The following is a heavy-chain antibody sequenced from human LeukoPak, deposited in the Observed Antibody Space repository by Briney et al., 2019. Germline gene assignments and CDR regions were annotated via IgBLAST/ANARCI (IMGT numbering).Heavy chain of an antibody. CDR1: GYTFTSYG. V-gene: IGHV1-18*01. J-gene: IGHJ4*02. CDR2: ISAYNGNT. Sequence: GASVKVSCKASGYTFTSYGISWVRQAPGQGLEWMGWISAYNGNTNYAQKLQGRVTMTTDTSTSTAYTELRSLRSDDTAVYYCARDYGSGSYYTPLDYWGQGTLVTVSS. D-gene: IGHD3-10*01. CDR3: ARDYGSGSYYTPLDY.